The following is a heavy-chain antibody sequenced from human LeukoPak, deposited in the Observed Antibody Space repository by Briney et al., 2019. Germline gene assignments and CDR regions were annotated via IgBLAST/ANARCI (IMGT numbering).Heavy chain of an antibody. Sequence: PSETLSLTCAVYGGSFSGYYWSWIRRPPGKGLEWIGEIDHSGSTNYNPSLKSRVTISVDTSKNQFSLKLSSVTAADTAVYYCARGRGYSSSWYPLRNWGQGTLVTVSS. CDR2: IDHSGST. D-gene: IGHD6-13*01. CDR1: GGSFSGYY. CDR3: ARGRGYSSSWYPLRN. V-gene: IGHV4-34*01. J-gene: IGHJ4*02.